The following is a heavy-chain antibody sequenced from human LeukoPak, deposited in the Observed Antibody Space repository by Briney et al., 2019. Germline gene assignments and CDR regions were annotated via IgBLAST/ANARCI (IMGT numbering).Heavy chain of an antibody. CDR2: ISYDGTNK. D-gene: IGHD5-24*01. V-gene: IGHV3-30*18. J-gene: IGHJ5*02. CDR1: GFTFSTYG. Sequence: GGSLRLSWATSGFTFSTYGMHWVRQAPGKGLEWVTIISYDGTNKYYADSVKGRFTISRDNSKNTLDLQMDSLRAEDTAVYYCAKDLAPHRDGSHHGADAWGQGTLVTVSS. CDR3: AKDLAPHRDGSHHGADA.